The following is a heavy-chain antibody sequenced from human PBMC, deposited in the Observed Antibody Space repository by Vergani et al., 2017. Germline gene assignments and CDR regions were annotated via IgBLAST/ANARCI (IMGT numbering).Heavy chain of an antibody. V-gene: IGHV1-46*01. CDR1: GYTFTAYY. CDR3: ARDSSGPLDN. Sequence: QVQLVQSGAEVGKPGASVKISCKASGYTFTAYYIHWVRQAPEQGLEWVGVISPDGFSTFYAQKFQGRVTITRDTSTSTVYVEVTSLRSDDTAVYYCARDSSGPLDNWGQGTLVTVSS. D-gene: IGHD6-19*01. J-gene: IGHJ4*02. CDR2: ISPDGFST.